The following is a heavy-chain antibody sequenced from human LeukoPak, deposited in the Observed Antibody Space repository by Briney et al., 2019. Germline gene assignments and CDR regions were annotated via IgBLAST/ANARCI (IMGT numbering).Heavy chain of an antibody. CDR2: INPNSGGT. Sequence: ASVKVSCKASGYSLTGNYMHWMRQAPGQRLEWMGWINPNSGGTKYAQQFQGRGTMTRDTSISTAYMELSSLRSADTAVYYCARELVRAAAADSWGQGTLVTVSS. CDR3: ARELVRAAAADS. CDR1: GYSLTGNY. J-gene: IGHJ5*01. D-gene: IGHD6-13*01. V-gene: IGHV1-2*02.